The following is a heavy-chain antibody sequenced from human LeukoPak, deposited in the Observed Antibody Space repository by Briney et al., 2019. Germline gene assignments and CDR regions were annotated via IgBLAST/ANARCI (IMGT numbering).Heavy chain of an antibody. J-gene: IGHJ4*02. V-gene: IGHV4-59*01. Sequence: SETLSLTCAVYGGSFSGYYWSWIRQPPGKGLEWVGYIYYSGSTDYNPSLKSRVTISVDTSKNQFSLKLSSVTAADTAVYYCASTMSLVRGVSYWGQGTLATVSS. D-gene: IGHD3-10*01. CDR1: GGSFSGYY. CDR2: IYYSGST. CDR3: ASTMSLVRGVSY.